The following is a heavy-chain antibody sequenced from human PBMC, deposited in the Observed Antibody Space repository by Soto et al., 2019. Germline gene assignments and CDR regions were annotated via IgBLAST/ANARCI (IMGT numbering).Heavy chain of an antibody. CDR2: IYYSGST. D-gene: IGHD6-19*01. Sequence: SETLSLTCTVSGGSISSYYWSWIRQPPGKGLEWIGYIYYSGSTNYNPSLKSRVTISVDTSKNQFSLKLSSVTAADTAVYYCARELYSSGWWFDYWGQGTLVTVSS. CDR3: ARELYSSGWWFDY. J-gene: IGHJ4*02. CDR1: GGSISSYY. V-gene: IGHV4-59*01.